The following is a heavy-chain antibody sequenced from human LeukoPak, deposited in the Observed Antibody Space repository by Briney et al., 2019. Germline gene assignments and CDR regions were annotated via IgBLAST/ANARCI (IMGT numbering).Heavy chain of an antibody. Sequence: PSETLSLTCTVSGGSISSYYWSWIRQPPGKGLEWIGYIYYSGSTNYNPSLKSRVTISVDTSKNQFSLKLSSVTAADTAVYYCARGRRSSLDYWGQGTLVTVSS. CDR3: ARGRRSSLDY. CDR2: IYYSGST. D-gene: IGHD6-13*01. V-gene: IGHV4-59*08. CDR1: GGSISSYY. J-gene: IGHJ4*02.